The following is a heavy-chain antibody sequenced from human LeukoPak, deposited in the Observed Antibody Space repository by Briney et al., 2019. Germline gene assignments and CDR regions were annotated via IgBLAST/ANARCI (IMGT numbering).Heavy chain of an antibody. D-gene: IGHD5-12*01. J-gene: IGHJ4*02. Sequence: SETLSLTCSVSSGSISSGGYYWSWIRQPPGKGLEWIGHITYSGSTDYSPSLRSRDTMSVDTSKNQFSLKLNSVTAAETAMYFCARGGVGGYDYFDSWGQGTLVAVSS. CDR1: SGSISSGGYY. CDR3: ARGGVGGYDYFDS. CDR2: ITYSGST. V-gene: IGHV4-30-4*01.